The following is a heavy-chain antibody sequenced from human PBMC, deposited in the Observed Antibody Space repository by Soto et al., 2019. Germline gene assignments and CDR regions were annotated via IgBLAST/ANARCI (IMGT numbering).Heavy chain of an antibody. CDR3: ARYQYDLGAFDI. J-gene: IGHJ3*02. CDR1: GYTFTSYA. CDR2: INAGNGNT. Sequence: QVQLVQSGAEVKKPGASVKVSCKASGYTFTSYAMHWVRQAPGQRLEWMGWINAGNGNTKYSQKFQGRVTITRDTSASTAYMELSRLRSEDTAVYYCARYQYDLGAFDIWGQGTMVTVSS. D-gene: IGHD3-3*01. V-gene: IGHV1-3*01.